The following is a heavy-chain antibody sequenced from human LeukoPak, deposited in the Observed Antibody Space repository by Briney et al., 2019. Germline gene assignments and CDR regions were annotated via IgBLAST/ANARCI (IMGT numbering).Heavy chain of an antibody. D-gene: IGHD3-10*01. CDR3: AHYGSGSYYTPFDY. V-gene: IGHV3-23*01. J-gene: IGHJ4*02. Sequence: PGGSLRLSCAASGFTFSSYAMHWVRQAPGKGLEWVSAISGSGGSTYYADSVKGRFTISRDNSKNTLYLQMNSLRAEDTAVYYCAHYGSGSYYTPFDYWGQGTLVTVSS. CDR1: GFTFSSYA. CDR2: ISGSGGST.